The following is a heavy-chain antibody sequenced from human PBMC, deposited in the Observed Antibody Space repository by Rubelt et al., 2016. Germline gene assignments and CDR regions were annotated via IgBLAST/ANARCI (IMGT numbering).Heavy chain of an antibody. CDR2: INHSGST. J-gene: IGHJ4*02. Sequence: QVQLQQWGAGLLKPSETLSLTCAVYGGSFSGYYWSWIRKPPGKGLEWIGEINHSGSTNYNPSLKSRVTRSVDTSKNQFSLKLSSVTAADTAVYYCARVSGWYRAPGQDFDYWGQGTLVTVSS. CDR1: GGSFSGYY. CDR3: ARVSGWYRAPGQDFDY. D-gene: IGHD6-19*01. V-gene: IGHV4-34*01.